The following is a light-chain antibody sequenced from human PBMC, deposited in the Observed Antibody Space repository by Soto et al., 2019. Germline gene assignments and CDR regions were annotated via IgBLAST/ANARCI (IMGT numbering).Light chain of an antibody. CDR3: QQYNNGPPMYL. V-gene: IGKV3-15*01. CDR2: SAS. J-gene: IGKJ2*01. Sequence: EIVMTQSPATLSVSPGERATLSCRASQSVSSNLAWYQHKPGQPPRLLIYSASTRATGVPARFSGSGSGTEFTLPTSGLRSDFFAFYYGQQYNNGPPMYLFARGTKLE. CDR1: QSVSSN.